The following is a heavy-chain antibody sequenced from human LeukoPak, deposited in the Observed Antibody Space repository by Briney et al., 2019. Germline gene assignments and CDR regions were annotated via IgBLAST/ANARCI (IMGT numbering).Heavy chain of an antibody. D-gene: IGHD5-12*01. Sequence: PGGSLRLSCAASGFTFSSYSMNWVRQAPGKGLEWGSSISSSSSYIYYADSVKGRFTISRDYAKNSLYLQMNSLRGEDTAVYYCAIQWLRSGDYWGQGTLVPVSS. CDR3: AIQWLRSGDY. J-gene: IGHJ4*02. V-gene: IGHV3-21*01. CDR1: GFTFSSYS. CDR2: ISSSSSYI.